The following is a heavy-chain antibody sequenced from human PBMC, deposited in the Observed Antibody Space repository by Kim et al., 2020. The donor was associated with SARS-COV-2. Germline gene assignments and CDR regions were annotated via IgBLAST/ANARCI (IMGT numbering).Heavy chain of an antibody. CDR1: GGTFSSYA. CDR2: IIPIFGTA. J-gene: IGHJ6*02. CDR3: ALAATPTYYYYYGMDV. D-gene: IGHD2-15*01. V-gene: IGHV1-69*13. Sequence: SVKVSCKASGGTFSSYAISWVRQAPGQGLEWMGGIIPIFGTANYAQKFQGRVTITADESTSTAYMELSSLRSEDTAVYYCALAATPTYYYYYGMDVWGQGTTVTVSS.